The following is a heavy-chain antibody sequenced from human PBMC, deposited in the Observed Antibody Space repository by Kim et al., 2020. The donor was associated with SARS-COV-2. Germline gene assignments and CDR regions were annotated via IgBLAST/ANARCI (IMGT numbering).Heavy chain of an antibody. D-gene: IGHD1-7*01. V-gene: IGHV5-10-1*01. Sequence: GESLKISCKGSGYSFTSYWISWVRQMPGKGLEWMGRIDPSDSYTNYSPSFQGHVTISADKSISTAYLQWSSLKASDTAMYYCARGPGITGTTVWNWFDPWGQGTLVTVSS. CDR2: IDPSDSYT. J-gene: IGHJ5*02. CDR1: GYSFTSYW. CDR3: ARGPGITGTTVWNWFDP.